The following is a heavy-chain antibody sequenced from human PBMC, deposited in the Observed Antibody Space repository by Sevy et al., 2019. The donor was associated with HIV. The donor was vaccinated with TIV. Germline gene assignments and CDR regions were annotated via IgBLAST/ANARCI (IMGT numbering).Heavy chain of an antibody. CDR1: GGTFNSYI. V-gene: IGHV1-69*13. J-gene: IGHJ4*02. CDR2: ITPILGTT. CDR3: ARWSISIDY. Sequence: ASVKVSCKASGGTFNSYIVSWVRQAPGQGLEWMGEITPILGTTQYAQKFKGRVTISADESTNTIYMELSSLKSEDTAVYYCARWSISIDYWGQGTLVTVSS. D-gene: IGHD3-3*02.